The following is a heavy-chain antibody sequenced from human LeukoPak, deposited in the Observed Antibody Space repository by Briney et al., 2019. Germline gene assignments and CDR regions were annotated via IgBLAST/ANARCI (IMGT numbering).Heavy chain of an antibody. Sequence: GGSLRLSCAASGFTFSSYAMSWVRQAPGKGLEWVSAISGSGGSTYYADSVKGRFTISRDNSKNTLYLQMNSLRAEDTAAYYCAKVKVPAAILATNFDYWGQGTLVTVSS. CDR3: AKVKVPAAILATNFDY. J-gene: IGHJ4*02. CDR2: ISGSGGST. CDR1: GFTFSSYA. V-gene: IGHV3-23*01. D-gene: IGHD2-2*01.